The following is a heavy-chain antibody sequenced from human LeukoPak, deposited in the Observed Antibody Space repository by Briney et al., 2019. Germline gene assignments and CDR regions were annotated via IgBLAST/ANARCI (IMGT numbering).Heavy chain of an antibody. V-gene: IGHV1-69*13. Sequence: SVKVSCKASGGTFSSYAISWVRQAPGQGLEWMGGIIPIFGAANYAQKFQGRVTITVDESTSTAYMELSSLRSEDTAVYYCARVLGEVEYGMDVWGQGTTVTVSS. D-gene: IGHD3-10*01. CDR1: GGTFSSYA. J-gene: IGHJ6*02. CDR3: ARVLGEVEYGMDV. CDR2: IIPIFGAA.